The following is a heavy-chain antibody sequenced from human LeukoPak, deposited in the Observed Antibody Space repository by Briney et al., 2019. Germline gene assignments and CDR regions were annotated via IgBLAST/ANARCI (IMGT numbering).Heavy chain of an antibody. CDR2: ISYDGSNE. CDR1: GFTFSSYV. D-gene: IGHD5-24*01. Sequence: GGSLRLSCAASGFTFSSYVMHWVRQAPGKGLEWVAIISYDGSNEYYADSVKGRFTISRDNSKNTLYLQMNSLRAEDTAVYYCAKGADGYNYYFQHWGQGTLVTVSS. J-gene: IGHJ1*01. V-gene: IGHV3-30*04. CDR3: AKGADGYNYYFQH.